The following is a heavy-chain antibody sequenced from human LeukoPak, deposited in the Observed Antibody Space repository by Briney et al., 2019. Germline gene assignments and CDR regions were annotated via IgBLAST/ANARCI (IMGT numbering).Heavy chain of an antibody. J-gene: IGHJ3*02. CDR3: ARDREPDAFDI. CDR2: ISYDGSNK. V-gene: IGHV3-30*07. CDR1: GFTFSNFA. Sequence: GGSLRLSCAASGFTFSNFAMHWVRQAPGKGLEWVAVISYDGSNKYYADSVKGRFTISRDNAKNSLYLQMNSLRAEDTAVYYCARDREPDAFDIWGQGTMVTVSS.